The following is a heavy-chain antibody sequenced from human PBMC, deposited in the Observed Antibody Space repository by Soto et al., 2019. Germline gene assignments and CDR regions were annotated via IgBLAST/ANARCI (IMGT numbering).Heavy chain of an antibody. CDR2: IKQDENES. CDR3: AIGHWLGC. D-gene: IGHD6-19*01. J-gene: IGHJ4*02. CDR1: GFTISDYF. Sequence: ELQLVDSGGALVQPGESLRLSCGASGFTISDYFMTWVRQAPGKGLEWVATIKQDENESYYVDSVKGRFTISRDNAKNSLYLQMNALRAEDTAVYYCAIGHWLGCWGQGTLVTVSS. V-gene: IGHV3-7*01.